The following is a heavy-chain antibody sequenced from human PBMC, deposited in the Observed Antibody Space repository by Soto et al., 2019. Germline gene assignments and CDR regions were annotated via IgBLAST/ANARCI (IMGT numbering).Heavy chain of an antibody. CDR2: LIPIFGTA. CDR1: AGTFSSYA. CDR3: ARDLGPYYYDSSGYYYDDRVRYYYYGMDV. V-gene: IGHV1-69*13. Sequence: SLKVSCKASAGTFSSYAISCVRQAPEQGLEWMGGLIPIFGTANYAQKCQGRVTITAGEYRSTAYMELSSMRSEDTAVYYCARDLGPYYYDSSGYYYDDRVRYYYYGMDVWGQGTTVTVSS. J-gene: IGHJ6*02. D-gene: IGHD3-22*01.